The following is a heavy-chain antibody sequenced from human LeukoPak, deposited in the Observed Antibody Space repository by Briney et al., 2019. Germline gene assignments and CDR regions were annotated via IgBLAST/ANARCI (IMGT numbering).Heavy chain of an antibody. D-gene: IGHD1-1*01. Sequence: SETLSLTCTVSGGSISSYYWSWIRQPPGKGLEWIGYIYYSGSTNYNPSLKSRVTISVDTSKNQFSLKLSSVTAADTAVYYCARRGRSTTQHLFDYWGQGTLVTVSS. CDR1: GGSISSYY. CDR2: IYYSGST. V-gene: IGHV4-59*01. CDR3: ARRGRSTTQHLFDY. J-gene: IGHJ4*02.